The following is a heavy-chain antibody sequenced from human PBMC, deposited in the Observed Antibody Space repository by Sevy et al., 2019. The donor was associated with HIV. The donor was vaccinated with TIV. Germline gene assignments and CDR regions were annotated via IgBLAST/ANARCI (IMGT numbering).Heavy chain of an antibody. CDR3: ARDPLSTLFDASDI. V-gene: IGHV3-21*01. D-gene: IGHD2-15*01. Sequence: GGSLRLSCAASGFTFSSYSMNWVRQAPGKGLEWVSFISGLSNYIYYVDSVKGRFTISRDNAKNSVYLQMNSLRAEDTALYYCARDPLSTLFDASDIWGQGTMVTVSS. J-gene: IGHJ3*02. CDR2: ISGLSNYI. CDR1: GFTFSSYS.